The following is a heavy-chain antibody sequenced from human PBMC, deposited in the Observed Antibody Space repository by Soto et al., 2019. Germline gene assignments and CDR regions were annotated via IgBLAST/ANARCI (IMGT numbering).Heavy chain of an antibody. CDR2: INPNGGST. J-gene: IGHJ4*02. CDR1: GYIFTNFY. Sequence: QVQLVQPGAEVKKPGASVKFSCKASGYIFTNFYIHWVRQAPGQGVEWIGIINPNGGSTNYAQNFPGRVSMTRDTSTSTVYMDLSSLRSEDTAVYYCTSGLAAGDYWGQGTLITVSS. V-gene: IGHV1-46*03. CDR3: TSGLAAGDY. D-gene: IGHD6-6*01.